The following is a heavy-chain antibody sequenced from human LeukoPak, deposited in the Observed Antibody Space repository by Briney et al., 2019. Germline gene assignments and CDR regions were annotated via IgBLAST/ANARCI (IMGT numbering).Heavy chain of an antibody. Sequence: PGGSLRLSCAASGFTFSKNWLHWVRQAPGKGLVWVSRISPDDKTTSYADSVKGRFTVSRDDAKKTLYLQMNSLRAKDTAVYYCLTIVETTIDGFDIWGQGAMVTVSS. CDR1: GFTFSKNW. CDR3: LTIVETTIDGFDI. V-gene: IGHV3-74*01. CDR2: ISPDDKTT. D-gene: IGHD1-26*01. J-gene: IGHJ3*02.